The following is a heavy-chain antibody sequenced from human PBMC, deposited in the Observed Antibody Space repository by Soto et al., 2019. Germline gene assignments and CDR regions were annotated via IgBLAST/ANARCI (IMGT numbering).Heavy chain of an antibody. D-gene: IGHD6-13*01. CDR1: GYTVSELS. J-gene: IGHJ5*02. CDR2: FDPEDGET. V-gene: IGHV1-24*01. CDR3: AIDSGNWFNRFDP. Sequence: QVQLIQSGAEVKKPGASVKVSCKVSGYTVSELSMQWVRQAPGKGLEWMGGFDPEDGETTYAQKFQGRVTMTEDTSTDTAYIELTSLRSEDTAVYYCAIDSGNWFNRFDPWGQGTLVTVSS.